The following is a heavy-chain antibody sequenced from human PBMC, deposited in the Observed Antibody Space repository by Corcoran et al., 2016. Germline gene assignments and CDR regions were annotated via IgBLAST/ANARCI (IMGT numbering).Heavy chain of an antibody. Sequence: QVQLQESGPGLVKPSETLSLTCTVSGGSISSYYWSWIRQPPGKGLEWIGYIYYSGSTNYNPSLKSRVTRSVDTSKNQFSLKLSSVTAADTAVYYCARGRGGATYDAFDIWGQGTMVTVSS. D-gene: IGHD1-26*01. CDR2: IYYSGST. CDR1: GGSISSYY. CDR3: ARGRGGATYDAFDI. V-gene: IGHV4-59*01. J-gene: IGHJ3*02.